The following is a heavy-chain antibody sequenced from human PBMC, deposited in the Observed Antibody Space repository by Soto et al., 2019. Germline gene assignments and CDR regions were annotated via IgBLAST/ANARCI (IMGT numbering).Heavy chain of an antibody. Sequence: PSETLSLTCVISGDSVSSNSAAWNWIRQSPSRGLEWLGRTYYRSKWYDDYAVSVKSRITINPDTSKNQFSLQLNSVTPEDTAVYYCARSLAAAGTYNWFDSWGQGTLVTVSS. D-gene: IGHD6-13*01. J-gene: IGHJ5*01. CDR2: TYYRSKWYD. CDR3: ARSLAAAGTYNWFDS. CDR1: GDSVSSNSAA. V-gene: IGHV6-1*01.